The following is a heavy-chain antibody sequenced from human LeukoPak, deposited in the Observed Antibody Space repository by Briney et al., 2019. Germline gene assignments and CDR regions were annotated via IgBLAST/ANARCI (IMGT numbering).Heavy chain of an antibody. CDR1: GGSFSGYY. CDR3: ARDLAGHYYGSGSSFDS. D-gene: IGHD3-10*01. CDR2: MFYTENA. V-gene: IGHV4-59*01. J-gene: IGHJ4*02. Sequence: PSETLSLTCAVYGGSFSGYYWSWIRQSPGKGLEWIGYMFYTENANYNLSLKSRVTISVDTSKNQFFLELTSVTTADTAVYYCARDLAGHYYGSGSSFDSWGQGTLVTVS.